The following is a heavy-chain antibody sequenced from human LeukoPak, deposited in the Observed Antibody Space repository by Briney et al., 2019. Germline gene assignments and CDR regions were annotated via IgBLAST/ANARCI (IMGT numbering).Heavy chain of an antibody. CDR1: GFTFSSHA. J-gene: IGHJ4*02. CDR2: IGGIGAST. Sequence: GGSLRLSCAASGFTFSSHAMNWVRQAPGKGLEWVSSIGGIGASTYYADSVKGRFTISRDNSKNSLYLQMNSLRAEDTAVYYCAREGKYYDSSGYYYHDYWGQGTLVTVSS. CDR3: AREGKYYDSSGYYYHDY. D-gene: IGHD3-22*01. V-gene: IGHV3-23*01.